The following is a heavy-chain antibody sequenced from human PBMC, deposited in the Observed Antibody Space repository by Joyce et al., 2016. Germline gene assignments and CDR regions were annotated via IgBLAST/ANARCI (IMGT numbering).Heavy chain of an antibody. D-gene: IGHD2-2*01. J-gene: IGHJ5*02. CDR1: GYTFNTYG. CDR3: ARDLVCASTSCYGWFDP. Sequence: QVQLVQSGAEVKKPGASVKVSCKASGYTFNTYGIDWVRPVPGQGLEWMGWIGGYNGNTNYAQKFQGRVTMSIDTSTSTAYMELRSLTSDDTAVYYCARDLVCASTSCYGWFDPWGQGTLVTVSS. CDR2: IGGYNGNT. V-gene: IGHV1-18*01.